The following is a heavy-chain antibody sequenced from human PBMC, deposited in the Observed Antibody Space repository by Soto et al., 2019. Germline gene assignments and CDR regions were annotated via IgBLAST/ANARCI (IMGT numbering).Heavy chain of an antibody. J-gene: IGHJ6*02. CDR2: MNPNSGNT. CDR1: GYTFTSYD. D-gene: IGHD3-10*01. CDR3: ARVDYYGSGSYYLAYYYYGMDV. V-gene: IGHV1-8*01. Sequence: ASVKVSCKASGYTFTSYDINWVRQATGQGLEWMGWMNPNSGNTGYAQKFQGRVTMTRNTSISTAYMELSSLRSEDTAVYYCARVDYYGSGSYYLAYYYYGMDVWGQGTTVTVS.